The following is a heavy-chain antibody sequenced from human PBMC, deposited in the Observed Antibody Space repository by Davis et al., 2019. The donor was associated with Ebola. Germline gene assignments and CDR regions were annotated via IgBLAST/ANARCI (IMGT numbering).Heavy chain of an antibody. D-gene: IGHD6-13*01. CDR1: GFTFSSYA. CDR3: AKVYSSSSDVYYYYGMDV. V-gene: IGHV3-23*01. CDR2: ISGSGGST. Sequence: PGGSLRLSCAASGFTFSSYAMSWVRQAPGKGLEWVSAISGSGGSTYYADSVKGRFTISRDNSKNTLYLQMNSLRAEDTAVYYCAKVYSSSSDVYYYYGMDVWGQGTTVTVSS. J-gene: IGHJ6*02.